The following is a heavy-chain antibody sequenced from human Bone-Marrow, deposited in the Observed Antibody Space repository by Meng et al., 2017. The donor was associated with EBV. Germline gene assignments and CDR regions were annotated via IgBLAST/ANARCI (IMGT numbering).Heavy chain of an antibody. CDR2: IYCDNDK. CDR1: WFSINTNGVG. D-gene: IGHD4-17*01. V-gene: IGHV2-5*02. Sequence: TLTQSATSLVKPTQNLTHTSSISWFSINTNGVGVGWIRQPPGKAREWLALIYCDNDKRYSPSLNSRLTITKDTSKNQVVLTMTNMEPVDTATYYCAHSGVDDYGDYSFDFWGQGTLVTVSS. CDR3: AHSGVDDYGDYSFDF. J-gene: IGHJ4*02.